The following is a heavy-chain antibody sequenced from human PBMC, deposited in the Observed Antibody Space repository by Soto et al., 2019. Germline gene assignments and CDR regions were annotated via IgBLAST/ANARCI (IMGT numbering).Heavy chain of an antibody. J-gene: IGHJ4*02. CDR2: ISGSGDST. Sequence: EVQLLESGGGLVQPGGSLRLSCAASGFSFSSYAMNWVRQAPGKGLEWVSVISGSGDSTYYADSVKGRFTISRDNSKNTLYLQMISRRGEDTAVYYCARRSSGWYFDYWGQGTLVIVSS. V-gene: IGHV3-23*01. CDR3: ARRSSGWYFDY. CDR1: GFSFSSYA. D-gene: IGHD6-19*01.